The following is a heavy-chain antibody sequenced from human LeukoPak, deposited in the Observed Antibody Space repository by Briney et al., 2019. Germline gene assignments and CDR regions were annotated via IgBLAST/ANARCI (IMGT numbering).Heavy chain of an antibody. Sequence: GGSLRLSCAGSGFTFDDYAMHWVRQVPGKGLEWVSGIGWNSGSTGHADSVKGRFTISRDNAKNSLYLQMNNVRVEDTALYYCAKDMSPDGSNWYFFDSWGQGTLVTVSS. V-gene: IGHV3-9*01. CDR1: GFTFDDYA. CDR2: IGWNSGST. D-gene: IGHD6-13*01. CDR3: AKDMSPDGSNWYFFDS. J-gene: IGHJ4*02.